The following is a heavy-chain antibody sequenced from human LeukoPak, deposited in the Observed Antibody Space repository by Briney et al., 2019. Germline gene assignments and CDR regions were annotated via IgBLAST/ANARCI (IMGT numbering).Heavy chain of an antibody. V-gene: IGHV3-30*18. CDR1: GFTISSHG. CDR2: IAYHGNTE. J-gene: IGHJ5*02. CDR3: AKDWGSGGWYNYFDP. D-gene: IGHD6-19*01. Sequence: GGSLRLSCAVSGFTISSHGMHWVRQAPGKGPEWVAMIAYHGNTEYYGDSVKGRFTISRDNSKNTLYLQMDSLRAEDTAVYHCAKDWGSGGWYNYFDPWGQGTLVTVSS.